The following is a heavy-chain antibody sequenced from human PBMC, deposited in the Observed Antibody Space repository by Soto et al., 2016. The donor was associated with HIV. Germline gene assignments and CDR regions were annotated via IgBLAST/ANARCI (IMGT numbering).Heavy chain of an antibody. D-gene: IGHD3-10*01. CDR3: ASHGTGKVCVLLVLVPLYFDS. J-gene: IGHJ4*01. Sequence: QLQLQESGPGLLKPSKTLSLTCSVSGASISSDAYYWAWIRQSPGKGLEWIASVYYTGSTYYNSSLQSRVSMFVDTSKNLFSLTLSSVAAADTAVYYCASHGTGKVCVLLVLVPLYFDSVGPGTLVTVSS. CDR1: GASISSDAYY. CDR2: VYYTGST. V-gene: IGHV4-39*01.